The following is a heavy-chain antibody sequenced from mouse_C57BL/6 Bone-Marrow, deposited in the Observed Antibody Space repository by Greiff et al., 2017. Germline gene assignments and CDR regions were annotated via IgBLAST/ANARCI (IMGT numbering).Heavy chain of an antibody. J-gene: IGHJ4*01. Sequence: QVHVKQPGAELVMPGASVKLSCKASGYTFTSYWMHWVKQRPGQGLEWIGEIDPSDSYTNYNQKFKGKSTLPVDKSSSTAYMQLSSLTSEDSAVYYCARGASYYSNFYAMDYWGQGTSVTVSS. CDR3: ARGASYYSNFYAMDY. CDR2: IDPSDSYT. V-gene: IGHV1-69*01. CDR1: GYTFTSYW. D-gene: IGHD2-5*01.